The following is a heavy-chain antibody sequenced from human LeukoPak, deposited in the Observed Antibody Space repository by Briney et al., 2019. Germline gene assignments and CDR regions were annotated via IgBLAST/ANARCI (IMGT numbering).Heavy chain of an antibody. D-gene: IGHD2-8*01. CDR2: IIPIFGTA. J-gene: IGHJ5*02. V-gene: IGHV1-69*06. CDR3: ARDLVHHRLLATNYNWFDP. Sequence: SVKVSCKASGGTFSSYAISWVRQAPGQGLEWMGGIIPIFGTANYAQKFQGRVTITADKSTSTAYMELSSLRSEDTAVYYCARDLVHHRLLATNYNWFDPWGQGTLVTVSS. CDR1: GGTFSSYA.